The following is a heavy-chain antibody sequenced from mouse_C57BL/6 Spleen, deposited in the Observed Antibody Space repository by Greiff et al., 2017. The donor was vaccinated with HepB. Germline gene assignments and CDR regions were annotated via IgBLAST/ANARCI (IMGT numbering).Heavy chain of an antibody. CDR3: ARIGRVAMDY. V-gene: IGHV5-17*01. D-gene: IGHD3-1*01. CDR2: ISSGSSTI. J-gene: IGHJ4*01. CDR1: GFTFSDYG. Sequence: EVKLMESGGGLVKPGGSLKLSCAASGFTFSDYGMHWVRQAPEKGLEWVAYISSGSSTIYYADTVKGRFTISRDNAKNTLFLQMTSLRSEDTAMYYCARIGRVAMDYWGQGTSVTVSS.